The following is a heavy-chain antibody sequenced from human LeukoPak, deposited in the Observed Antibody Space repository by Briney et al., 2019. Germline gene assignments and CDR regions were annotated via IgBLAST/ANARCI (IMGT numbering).Heavy chain of an antibody. J-gene: IGHJ4*02. V-gene: IGHV3-21*01. CDR3: ARVVPGTGFFY. Sequence: KSGGSLRLSCAASGFTFSSYTMNWVRQAPGKGLEWVLSISSSSSHIYYADSAKGRFTISRDNAKNSLYLQMNSLRAEDTAVYYCARVVPGTGFFYWGQGTLVTVSA. D-gene: IGHD2-8*02. CDR2: ISSSSSHI. CDR1: GFTFSSYT.